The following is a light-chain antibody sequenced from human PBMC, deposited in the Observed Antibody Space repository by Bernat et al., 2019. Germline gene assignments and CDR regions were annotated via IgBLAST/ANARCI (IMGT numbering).Light chain of an antibody. Sequence: QSALTQPRSVSGSPGQSVTISCTGTSSDVGDRNYVSWYQHHPGQAPKFIIYDVSKRPSGVPDRFSGSKSGHTASLTISGLQADDEADYYCCSYAGNYFVFGTGTKVTVL. CDR2: DVS. J-gene: IGLJ1*01. CDR3: CSYAGNYFV. CDR1: SSDVGDRNY. V-gene: IGLV2-11*01.